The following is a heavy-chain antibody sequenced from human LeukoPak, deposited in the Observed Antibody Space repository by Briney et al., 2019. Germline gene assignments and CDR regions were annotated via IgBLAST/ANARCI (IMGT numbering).Heavy chain of an antibody. Sequence: GASVKVSCKASGYTFTSYDINWVRPATGQGLEWMGWMNPNSGNTGYAQKFQGRVTMTRNTSISTAYTELSSLRSEDTAVYYCARVTLAAAGSFDYWGQGTLVTVSS. CDR2: MNPNSGNT. CDR1: GYTFTSYD. D-gene: IGHD6-13*01. CDR3: ARVTLAAAGSFDY. V-gene: IGHV1-8*01. J-gene: IGHJ4*02.